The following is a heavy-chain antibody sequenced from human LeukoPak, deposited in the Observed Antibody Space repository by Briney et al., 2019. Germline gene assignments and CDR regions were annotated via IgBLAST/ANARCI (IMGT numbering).Heavy chain of an antibody. J-gene: IGHJ5*02. V-gene: IGHV3-11*01. CDR1: GFTFSDYY. Sequence: PGGSLRLSCAASGFTFSDYYMSWIRQAPGKGLEWVSYISSSGSTIYYADSVKGRFTISRDNAKNSLYLQMNSLRAEDTAVYYCARTLLSRVDWLSTQTYNWFDPWGQGTLVTVSS. D-gene: IGHD3-9*01. CDR3: ARTLLSRVDWLSTQTYNWFDP. CDR2: ISSSGSTI.